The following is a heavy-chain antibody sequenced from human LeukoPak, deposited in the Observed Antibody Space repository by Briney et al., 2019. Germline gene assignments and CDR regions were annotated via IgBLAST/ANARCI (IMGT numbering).Heavy chain of an antibody. CDR3: AKDQQWLVRCYFDY. J-gene: IGHJ4*02. V-gene: IGHV3-23*01. D-gene: IGHD6-19*01. CDR1: GFTFSSYA. CDR2: IRDSGHST. Sequence: GGSLRLSCAASGFTFSSYAMSWVRQAPGKGLEWVSAIRDSGHSTYYADSVKGRFTISRDNSKNTLYLQLNSLRAEDTAVYYCAKDQQWLVRCYFDYWGQGTLVTVSS.